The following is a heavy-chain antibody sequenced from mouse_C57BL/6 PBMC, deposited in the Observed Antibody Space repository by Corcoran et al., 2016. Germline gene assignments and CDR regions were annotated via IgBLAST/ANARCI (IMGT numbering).Heavy chain of an antibody. CDR2: INTYSGVP. J-gene: IGHJ2*01. CDR1: GYTFTTYG. CDR3: ARRYGSSYVDY. D-gene: IGHD1-1*01. Sequence: QIQLVQSGPELKKPGETVKISCKASGYTFTTYGMSWVKQAPGKGLKWMGWINTYSGVPTYADDFKGRFAFSLETSASTAYLQINNLKNEDTATYFCARRYGSSYVDYCGQGTTLTVSS. V-gene: IGHV9-3*01.